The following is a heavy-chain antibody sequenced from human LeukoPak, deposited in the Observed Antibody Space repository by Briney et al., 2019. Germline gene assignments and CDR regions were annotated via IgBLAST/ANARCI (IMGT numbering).Heavy chain of an antibody. J-gene: IGHJ4*02. Sequence: PGGSLRLSCAVSGFTFDDYAMHWVRQVPGKGLEWVAGISWNSDTRGYVDSVKGRFTISRDNAKNSLYLQMNSLRAEDTAVYYCPRDYGGSSPFDYWGQGTLVTVSS. CDR2: ISWNSDTR. D-gene: IGHD4-23*01. CDR1: GFTFDDYA. V-gene: IGHV3-9*01. CDR3: PRDYGGSSPFDY.